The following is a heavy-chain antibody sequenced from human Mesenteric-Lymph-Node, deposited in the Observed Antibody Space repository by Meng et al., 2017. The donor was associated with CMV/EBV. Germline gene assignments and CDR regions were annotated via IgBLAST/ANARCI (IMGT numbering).Heavy chain of an antibody. CDR2: INHSGVP. J-gene: IGHJ4*02. Sequence: QVILQQWCAGLLKPWETQYLTCAVYGGSFSGYFWSWIRQPPGKGLEWIGEINHSGVPNYNPSLKSRVTISLDRSKNQFSLKLSSVTAEDTAVYYCARGSDIPVNNYWGQGTLVTVSS. CDR1: GGSFSGYF. CDR3: ARGSDIPVNNY. D-gene: IGHD2-15*01. V-gene: IGHV4-34*01.